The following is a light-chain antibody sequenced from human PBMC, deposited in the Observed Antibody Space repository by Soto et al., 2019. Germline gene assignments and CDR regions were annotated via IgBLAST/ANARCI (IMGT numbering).Light chain of an antibody. V-gene: IGKV1-12*01. CDR3: LQAGAFPLT. J-gene: IGKJ1*01. CDR1: QDIYMF. CDR2: DAS. Sequence: DIQMTQSPSSVSASIGDRVTITCRARQDIYMFLAWYQQKPGKAPKLLIHDASTLQSGVPSRFSGSGSGTDFTLTISSLQSEDSATYYCLQAGAFPLTLGQGTNVEIK.